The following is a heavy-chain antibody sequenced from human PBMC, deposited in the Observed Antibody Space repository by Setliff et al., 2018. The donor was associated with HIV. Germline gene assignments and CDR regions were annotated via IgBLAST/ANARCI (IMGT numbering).Heavy chain of an antibody. CDR2: ISSSDNTI. Sequence: GGSLRLSCAASGFTFSNYEMNWVRQAPGKGLEWVSYISSSDNTIHYADSVKGRFTISRDNAKNSLYLQMNSLRAEDTAVYYCARGEPTILIEPAAFFDYWGQGTLVTVS. J-gene: IGHJ4*02. CDR3: ARGEPTILIEPAAFFDY. V-gene: IGHV3-48*03. CDR1: GFTFSNYE. D-gene: IGHD2-2*01.